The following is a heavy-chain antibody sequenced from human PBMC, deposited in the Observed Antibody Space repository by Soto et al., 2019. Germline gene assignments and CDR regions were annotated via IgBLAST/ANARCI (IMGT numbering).Heavy chain of an antibody. CDR2: ISWNSGSI. V-gene: IGHV3-9*01. CDR1: GFTFDDYA. J-gene: IGHJ3*02. D-gene: IGHD1-26*01. Sequence: GGSLRLSCAASGFTFDDYAMHWVRQAPGKGLEWVSGISWNSGSIGYADSVKGRFTISRDNAKNSLYLQMNSLRAEDTALYYCAKAPEGAASGSYAFDIWGQGTMVTVSS. CDR3: AKAPEGAASGSYAFDI.